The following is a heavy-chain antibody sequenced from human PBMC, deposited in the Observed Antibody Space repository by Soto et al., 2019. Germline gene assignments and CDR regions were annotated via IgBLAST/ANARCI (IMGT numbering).Heavy chain of an antibody. D-gene: IGHD2-15*01. CDR3: AKRNGGNPDFDY. CDR1: GFSFSRYW. J-gene: IGHJ4*02. Sequence: GGSLRLSCAASGFSFSRYWMSWVRQAPGKGLEWVANINHDGSEKYYLDSVKGRFSISRDNGKNSLFLQMNSLRAEDTAVYYCAKRNGGNPDFDYWGQGTLVTV. V-gene: IGHV3-7*01. CDR2: INHDGSEK.